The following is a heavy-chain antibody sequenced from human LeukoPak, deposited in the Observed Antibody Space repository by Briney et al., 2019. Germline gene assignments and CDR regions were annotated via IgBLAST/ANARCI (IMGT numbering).Heavy chain of an antibody. D-gene: IGHD4-17*01. CDR2: IYTGGST. CDR3: AKELRTTVTTGDY. V-gene: IGHV3-66*01. CDR1: GFIVRSKY. Sequence: GGSLRLSCAASGFIVRSKYMSWVRQAPGKGLEWVSVIYTGGSTYYADSVKGRFAVSRDNSKNTLYLQMNSLRAEDTAVYYCAKELRTTVTTGDYWGQGTLVTVSS. J-gene: IGHJ4*02.